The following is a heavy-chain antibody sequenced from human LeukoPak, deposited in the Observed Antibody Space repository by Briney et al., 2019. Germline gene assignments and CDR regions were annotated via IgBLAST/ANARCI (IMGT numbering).Heavy chain of an antibody. CDR1: GGSFSGYY. CDR2: INHSGST. J-gene: IGHJ4*02. Sequence: SETLSLTCAVYGGSFSGYYWSWIRQPPGKGLEWIGEINHSGSTNYNPSLKSRVTISVDTSKNQFSLKLSSVAAADTAVYYCARGNLYSSSWYLDDYWGQGTLVTVSS. D-gene: IGHD6-13*01. CDR3: ARGNLYSSSWYLDDY. V-gene: IGHV4-34*01.